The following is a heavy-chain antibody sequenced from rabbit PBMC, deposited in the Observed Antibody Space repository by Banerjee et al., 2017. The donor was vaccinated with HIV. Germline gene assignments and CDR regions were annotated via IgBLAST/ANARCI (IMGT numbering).Heavy chain of an antibody. CDR1: GFTLSSNYW. D-gene: IGHD1-1*01. Sequence: QSLEESGGGLVKPGASLTLTCTASGFTLSSNYWMCWVRQAPGKGLEWIACIYAGSSGSAYYASWAKGRFTITKTSSTTVTLQMTSLTAADTATYFCARMGSSSRGGFRSYYNLWGQGTLVTVS. CDR3: ARMGSSSRGGFRSYYNL. V-gene: IGHV1S40*01. J-gene: IGHJ4*01. CDR2: IYAGSSGSA.